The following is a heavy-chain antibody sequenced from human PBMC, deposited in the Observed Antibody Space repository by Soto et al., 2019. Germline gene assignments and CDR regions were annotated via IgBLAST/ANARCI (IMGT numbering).Heavy chain of an antibody. CDR3: ARDPGYYDSSGYYVDY. D-gene: IGHD3-22*01. J-gene: IGHJ4*02. V-gene: IGHV1-18*01. Sequence: ASVKVSCKASGYTFTSYDINWVRQATGQGLEWMGWMNANNGNTNYAQKLQGRVTMTTDTSTSTAYMELRSLRSDDTAVYYCARDPGYYDSSGYYVDYWGQGTLVTVSS. CDR1: GYTFTSYD. CDR2: MNANNGNT.